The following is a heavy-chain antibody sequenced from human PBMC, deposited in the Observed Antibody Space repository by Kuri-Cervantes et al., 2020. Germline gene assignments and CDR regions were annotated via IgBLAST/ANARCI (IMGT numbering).Heavy chain of an antibody. J-gene: IGHJ4*02. CDR2: INHSGST. CDR1: GASFSGYY. D-gene: IGHD4-17*01. V-gene: IGHV4-34*01. Sequence: SETLSLTCAVYGASFSGYYWSWIRQPPGKGLEWIGEINHSGSTNYNPSLKSRVTISVDTSKNQFSLKLSSVTAADTAVYYCATGDGDYGDPWGYWGQGTPVTVSS. CDR3: ATGDGDYGDPWGY.